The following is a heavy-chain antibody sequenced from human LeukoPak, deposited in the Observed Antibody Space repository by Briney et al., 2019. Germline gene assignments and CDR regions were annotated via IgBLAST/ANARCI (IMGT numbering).Heavy chain of an antibody. CDR1: GFTFSSYW. Sequence: GGSLRLSCAASGFTFSSYWMTWVRQAPGEGLEWVANIEQDGSEKYYVDSVKGRFTISRDDAKNSLYLQMNSLRAEDTAVYYCVRDFSLTRLERPFDYWGQGTLVTVSS. V-gene: IGHV3-7*01. J-gene: IGHJ4*02. CDR3: VRDFSLTRLERPFDY. D-gene: IGHD1-1*01. CDR2: IEQDGSEK.